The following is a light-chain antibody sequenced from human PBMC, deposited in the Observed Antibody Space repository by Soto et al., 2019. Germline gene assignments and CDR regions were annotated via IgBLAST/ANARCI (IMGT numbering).Light chain of an antibody. CDR1: SSDVGGYNF. CDR2: EVD. V-gene: IGLV2-8*01. CDR3: ISYAVTTSYV. Sequence: QSVLTQPPSASGSPGQSVTISCTGTSSDVGGYNFVSWYHQHPGKAPKLMIYEVDKRPSGVPDRFSGSKSGNTASLTVSGLQAEDEADYYCISYAVTTSYVFGTGTKVTVL. J-gene: IGLJ1*01.